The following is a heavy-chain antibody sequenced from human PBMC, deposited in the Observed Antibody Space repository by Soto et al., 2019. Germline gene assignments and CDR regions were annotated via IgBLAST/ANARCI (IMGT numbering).Heavy chain of an antibody. CDR3: ARLKGAYFNSTYNWFDP. D-gene: IGHD3-9*01. J-gene: IGHJ5*02. Sequence: PSETLSLTCNVSGGSISSSSYYWGWIRQPPGKGLEWIGSVYYTGTTYYNPSLKSRVTISVDTSKNHFSLKVTSLTAADTSVYYCARLKGAYFNSTYNWFDPWGQGIQVTVSS. V-gene: IGHV4-39*02. CDR1: GGSISSSSYY. CDR2: VYYTGTT.